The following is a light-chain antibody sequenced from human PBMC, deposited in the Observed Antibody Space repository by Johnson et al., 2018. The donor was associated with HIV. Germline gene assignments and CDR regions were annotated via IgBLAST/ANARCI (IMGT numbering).Light chain of an antibody. J-gene: IGLJ1*01. Sequence: HSVLSQPPSVSAAPGQKVTISCSGSSSNIGNNYVSWYQQIPGTAPKLLIYENNERPSGIPDRFSGSKSGTSATLGITGLRTGAEADYYCGTWDSSLSAGGVFGTGTKVTVL. CDR1: SSNIGNNY. V-gene: IGLV1-51*02. CDR3: GTWDSSLSAGGV. CDR2: ENN.